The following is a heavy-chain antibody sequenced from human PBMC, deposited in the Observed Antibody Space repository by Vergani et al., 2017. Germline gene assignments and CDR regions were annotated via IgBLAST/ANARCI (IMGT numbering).Heavy chain of an antibody. V-gene: IGHV4-34*01. CDR2: INHSGST. Sequence: QVQLQQWGAGLLKPSETLSLTCAVYGGSFSGYYWSWIRQPPGKGLEWIGEINHSGSTNYNPSLKSRVTISVDTSKNQFSLKLSSVTAADTAVYYCARGLGYYYDSSRLDYWGQGTLVTVSS. CDR1: GGSFSGYY. CDR3: ARGLGYYYDSSRLDY. D-gene: IGHD3-22*01. J-gene: IGHJ4*02.